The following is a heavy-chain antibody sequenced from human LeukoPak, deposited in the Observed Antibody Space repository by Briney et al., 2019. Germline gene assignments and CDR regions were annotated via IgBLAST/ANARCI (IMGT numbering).Heavy chain of an antibody. CDR3: GYNDAFDI. D-gene: IGHD3-9*01. CDR2: IKQDGSEK. J-gene: IGHJ3*02. V-gene: IGHV3-7*01. CDR1: GFTFTTYW. Sequence: PGGSLRLSCAASGFTFTTYWMSWVRQAPGKGLEWMANIKQDGSEKYYVDSVKGRFIISRDNAKSSLYLQMNSLRAEDTAVYLTGYNDAFDIWGQGTMVTVSS.